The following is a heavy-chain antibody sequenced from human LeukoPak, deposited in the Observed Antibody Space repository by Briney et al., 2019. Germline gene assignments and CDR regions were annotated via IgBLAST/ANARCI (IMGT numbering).Heavy chain of an antibody. CDR2: DSGSGGST. CDR3: AKMALGYGDYVYFYFDY. Sequence: GGSLRLSCAASGFTFSSYAMSWVRQAPGKGLEWVSADSGSGGSTYYADSVKGRFTISRDNSKNTLYLQTNILRAEDTAVYYCAKMALGYGDYVYFYFDYWGQGTLVTVSS. V-gene: IGHV3-23*01. J-gene: IGHJ4*02. D-gene: IGHD4-17*01. CDR1: GFTFSSYA.